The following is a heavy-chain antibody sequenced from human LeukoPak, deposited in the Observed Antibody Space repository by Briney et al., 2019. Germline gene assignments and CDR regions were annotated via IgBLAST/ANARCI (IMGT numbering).Heavy chain of an antibody. Sequence: SETLSLTCAVYGVSFSGYYWSWIRQPPGKGLEWIGEINHRGSTNYNPSLKSRVTISVDTSKNQFSLKLSSVTAADTAVYYCARGMRRIVGARGGFDPWGQGTLVTVSS. CDR3: ARGMRRIVGARGGFDP. D-gene: IGHD1-26*01. CDR2: INHRGST. V-gene: IGHV4-34*01. J-gene: IGHJ5*02. CDR1: GVSFSGYY.